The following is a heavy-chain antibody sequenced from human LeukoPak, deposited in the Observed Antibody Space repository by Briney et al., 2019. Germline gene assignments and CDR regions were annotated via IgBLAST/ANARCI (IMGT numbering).Heavy chain of an antibody. CDR2: ISYDGSNK. CDR1: GFTFSSYA. J-gene: IGHJ4*02. Sequence: PGRSLRLSCAASGFTFSSYAMHWVRQAPGKGLEWVAVISYDGSNKYYADSVKGRFTISRDNSKNTLYLQMNSLRAEDTAVYYCARSIVVVPAAIHYWGQGTLVTVSS. CDR3: ARSIVVVPAAIHY. D-gene: IGHD2-2*01. V-gene: IGHV3-30*04.